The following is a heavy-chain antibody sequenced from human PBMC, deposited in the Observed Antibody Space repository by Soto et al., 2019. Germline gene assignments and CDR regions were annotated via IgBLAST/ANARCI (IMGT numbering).Heavy chain of an antibody. J-gene: IGHJ4*02. CDR1: AGSIKSGAYY. D-gene: IGHD2-2*01. CDR3: ARRIPTDGIFDY. Sequence: TLSLTCTVSAGSIKSGAYYWSWIRQHPGKGLEWLGYXYYSGXTFYNQYLQSXXTISRDTXXNQFYLKLTSVTAADTAMYYCARRIPTDGIFDYWGQGTLVTVSS. CDR2: XYYSGXT. V-gene: IGHV4-31*01.